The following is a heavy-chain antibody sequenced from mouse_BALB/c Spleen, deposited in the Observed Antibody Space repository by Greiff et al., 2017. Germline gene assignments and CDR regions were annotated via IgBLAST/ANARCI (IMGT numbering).Heavy chain of an antibody. CDR3: TRGGLYYDDYFDY. CDR2: INPSNGGT. CDR1: GYTFTSYY. J-gene: IGHJ2*01. D-gene: IGHD2-4*01. Sequence: LQESGAELVKPGASVKLSCKASGYTFTSYYMYWVKQRPGQGLEWIGEINPSNGGTNFNEKFKSKATLTVDKSSSTAYMQLSSLTSEDSAVYYCTRGGLYYDDYFDYWGQGTTLTVSS. V-gene: IGHV1S81*02.